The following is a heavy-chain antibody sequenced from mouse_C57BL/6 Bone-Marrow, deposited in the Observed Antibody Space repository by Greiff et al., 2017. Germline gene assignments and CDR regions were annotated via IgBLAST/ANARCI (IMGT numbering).Heavy chain of an antibody. Sequence: QVQLQQSGAELARPGASVKLSCKASGYTFTSYGISWVKQRTGQGLEWIGEIYPRSGNTYYNEKFKGKATLTADKSSSTADMELPSLTSVDSAVYFCARSTMVTTHYYAMYYWGQGTSVTVSS. CDR3: ARSTMVTTHYYAMYY. J-gene: IGHJ4*01. CDR1: GYTFTSYG. V-gene: IGHV1-81*01. CDR2: IYPRSGNT. D-gene: IGHD2-2*01.